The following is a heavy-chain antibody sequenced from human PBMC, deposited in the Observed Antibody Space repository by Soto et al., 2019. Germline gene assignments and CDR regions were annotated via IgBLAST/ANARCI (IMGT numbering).Heavy chain of an antibody. CDR1: GGTFSSYA. V-gene: IGHV1-18*01. J-gene: IGHJ4*02. CDR2: ISAYNGNT. Sequence: QVQLVQSGAEVKKPGSSVKVSCKASGGTFSSYAISWVRQAPGQGLEWMGGISAYNGNTNYEQKLQGRVTKSTDTSTSAVYMVLRSLRSDDSAVYYCARAAYYYDSSGHWGGYWGQGTLVTVSS. D-gene: IGHD3-22*01. CDR3: ARAAYYYDSSGHWGGY.